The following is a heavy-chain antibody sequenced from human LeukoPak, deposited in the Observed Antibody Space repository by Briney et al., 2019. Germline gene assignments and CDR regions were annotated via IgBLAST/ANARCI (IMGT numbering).Heavy chain of an antibody. CDR3: AKGTPSYCSGGSCYSDYFDY. CDR2: ISGSGGST. V-gene: IGHV3-23*01. Sequence: GGSLRLFCAASGFTFSSYAMSWVRQAPGKGLEWVSAISGSGGSTYYADSVKGRFTISRDNSKNTLYLQMNSLRAEDTAVYYCAKGTPSYCSGGSCYSDYFDYWGQGTLVTVSS. J-gene: IGHJ4*02. D-gene: IGHD2-15*01. CDR1: GFTFSSYA.